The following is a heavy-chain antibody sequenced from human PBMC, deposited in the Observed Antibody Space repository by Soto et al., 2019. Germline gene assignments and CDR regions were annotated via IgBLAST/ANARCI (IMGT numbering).Heavy chain of an antibody. D-gene: IGHD4-4*01. CDR3: ARTLDYSIDDY. Sequence: PGGSLRLSCAASGFTFSSYGMHWVRQAPGKGLEWVAVIWYDGSNKYYADSVKGRFTISRDNSKNTLYLQMNSLRAEDTAVYYCARTLDYSIDDYWGQGTLVTVSS. CDR1: GFTFSSYG. CDR2: IWYDGSNK. V-gene: IGHV3-33*01. J-gene: IGHJ4*02.